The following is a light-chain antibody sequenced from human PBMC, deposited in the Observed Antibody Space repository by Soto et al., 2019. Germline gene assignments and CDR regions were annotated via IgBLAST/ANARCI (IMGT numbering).Light chain of an antibody. V-gene: IGKV3-20*01. CDR2: GAS. CDR1: QSVSSSY. CDR3: QQYGSSPWT. J-gene: IGKJ1*01. Sequence: MTQSPATLSVSPGERATLSCRASQSVSSSYLAWYQQKPGQAPRLLIYGASSRATGIPDRFSGSGSGTDFTLTISRLEPEDFAVYYCQQYGSSPWTFGQGTKVDIK.